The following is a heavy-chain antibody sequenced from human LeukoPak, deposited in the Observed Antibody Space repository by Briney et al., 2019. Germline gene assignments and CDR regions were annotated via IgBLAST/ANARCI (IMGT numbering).Heavy chain of an antibody. CDR2: TYYRSKWYN. D-gene: IGHD2-2*03. J-gene: IGHJ4*02. Sequence: SQTLSLTCALSGDSVSRDRIAWNWIRQSPSRGLEWLGRTYYRSKWYNDYAVSVKSRITINPDTSKNQFSLQLNSVTPEDTAVYYCARGLGWSYFDYWGQGTLVTVSS. V-gene: IGHV6-1*01. CDR1: GDSVSRDRIA. CDR3: ARGLGWSYFDY.